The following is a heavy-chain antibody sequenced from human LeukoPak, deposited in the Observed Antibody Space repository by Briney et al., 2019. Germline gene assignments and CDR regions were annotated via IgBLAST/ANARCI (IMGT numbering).Heavy chain of an antibody. J-gene: IGHJ4*02. Sequence: ASEKVSCKASGYTFTSYAMNWVRQAPGQGLEWMGWTNTNTGNPTYAQGFTGRFVFSLDTSVSTAYLQISSLKAEDTAVYYCARDLSFTFGGVIDYWGQGTLVTVSS. CDR3: ARDLSFTFGGVIDY. CDR2: TNTNTGNP. V-gene: IGHV7-4-1*02. CDR1: GYTFTSYA. D-gene: IGHD3-16*01.